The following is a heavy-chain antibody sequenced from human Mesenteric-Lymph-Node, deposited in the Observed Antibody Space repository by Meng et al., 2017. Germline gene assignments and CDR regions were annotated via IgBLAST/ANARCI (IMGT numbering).Heavy chain of an antibody. Sequence: QAQLRGAGPGPVKPSQTLSLTCTVSGDSISSDYFWSWIRQPPGKGLEWIGLTYSSGKTFYTPSLRGRVTISIDTPSSQFFLMLASVTAADTAVYYCARADPPYDSSGYYRFDLWGRGTLVTVSS. CDR3: ARADPPYDSSGYYRFDL. CDR1: GDSISSDYF. D-gene: IGHD3-22*01. V-gene: IGHV4-30-4*01. CDR2: TYSSGKT. J-gene: IGHJ2*01.